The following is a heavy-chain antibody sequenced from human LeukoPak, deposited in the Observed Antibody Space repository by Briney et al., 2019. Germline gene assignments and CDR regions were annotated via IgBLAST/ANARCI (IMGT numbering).Heavy chain of an antibody. CDR2: ISGNGATT. CDR1: GFTFDDSA. Sequence: GGSLRLSCAASGFTFDDSAMHWVRQAPGKGLEWVSLISGNGATTYYGDSVKGRFTISRDNRKNALYLQMNSLRTEDTALYYCAQDIRRLYSSSWYALDYWGQGTLVTVSS. D-gene: IGHD6-13*01. CDR3: AQDIRRLYSSSWYALDY. J-gene: IGHJ4*02. V-gene: IGHV3-43*02.